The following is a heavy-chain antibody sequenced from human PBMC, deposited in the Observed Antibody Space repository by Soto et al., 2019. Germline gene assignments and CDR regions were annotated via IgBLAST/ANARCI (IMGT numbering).Heavy chain of an antibody. Sequence: PGGSPRLCCAASGFTLSSYAMSWVRQAPGKWLEWVSGISGSGERTYYADSVKGQFTISRDNSKNTVNLQLNSLRAEDTAVYFCARMSDFWTAYSVSEHSFSYYHLDVWGQGTTVTVSS. CDR3: ARMSDFWTAYSVSEHSFSYYHLDV. CDR2: ISGSGERT. D-gene: IGHD3-3*01. J-gene: IGHJ6*02. CDR1: GFTLSSYA. V-gene: IGHV3-23*01.